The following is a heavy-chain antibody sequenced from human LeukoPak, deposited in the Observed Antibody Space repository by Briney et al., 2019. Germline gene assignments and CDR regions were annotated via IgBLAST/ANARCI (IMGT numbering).Heavy chain of an antibody. CDR3: STGSGRAFDI. J-gene: IGHJ3*02. V-gene: IGHV3-74*01. CDR1: GFTFSSYW. Sequence: GGSLRLSCAASGFTFSSYWMHWVRQVPGKGLVWVSRINSDGSSTSYADSVKGRFTISRDNAKNTLYVQMNSLRAEDTAVYYCSTGSGRAFDIWGRGTMVTVSS. CDR2: INSDGSST. D-gene: IGHD3-10*01.